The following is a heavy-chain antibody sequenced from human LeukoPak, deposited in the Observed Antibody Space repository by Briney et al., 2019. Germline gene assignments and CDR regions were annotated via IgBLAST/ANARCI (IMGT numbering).Heavy chain of an antibody. J-gene: IGHJ4*02. D-gene: IGHD1-20*01. V-gene: IGHV3-11*03. CDR1: GFTFSDYY. Sequence: GSLRLFCAASGFTFSDYYMSWIRQAPGKGLEWVSYISTGSSYTNYADSVKGRFTISRDNAKNSLYLQMTSLRAEDTVVYYCARRLTGTTSNYFDYWGQGTLVTVSS. CDR2: ISTGSSYT. CDR3: ARRLTGTTSNYFDY.